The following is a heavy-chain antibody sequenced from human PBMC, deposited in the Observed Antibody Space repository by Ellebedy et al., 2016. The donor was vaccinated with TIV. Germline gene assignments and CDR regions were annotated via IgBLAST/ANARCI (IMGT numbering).Heavy chain of an antibody. V-gene: IGHV4-61*05. CDR2: LYNSGST. J-gene: IGHJ4*02. CDR1: GGSISSSSYY. CDR3: ARAMWSYYFDY. Sequence: MPSETLSLTCTVSGGSISSSSYYWGWIRPPPGKGLEWIGYLYNSGSTSYNPSLKSRVTTSVDTSKNQFSLKLSSVTAADTAVYYCARAMWSYYFDYWGQGTLVTVSS. D-gene: IGHD2-21*01.